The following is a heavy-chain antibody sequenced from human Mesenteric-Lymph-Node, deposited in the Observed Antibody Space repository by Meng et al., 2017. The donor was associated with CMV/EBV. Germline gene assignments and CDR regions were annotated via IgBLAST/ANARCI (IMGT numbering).Heavy chain of an antibody. CDR1: GYTFSDYY. Sequence: SVKVSCKASGYTFSDYYMDWVRQAPGQGLEWMGWINPNSGGTNYAQKFQGRVTMTRDTSISTAYMELSRLRSDDTAVYYCARGGEDIVVVPAAIPYYGMDVWGQGTTVTVSS. D-gene: IGHD2-2*02. V-gene: IGHV1-2*02. CDR3: ARGGEDIVVVPAAIPYYGMDV. J-gene: IGHJ6*02. CDR2: INPNSGGT.